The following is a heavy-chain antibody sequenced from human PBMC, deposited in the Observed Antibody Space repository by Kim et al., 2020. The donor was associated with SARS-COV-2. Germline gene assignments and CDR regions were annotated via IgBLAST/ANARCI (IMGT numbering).Heavy chain of an antibody. CDR3: AKDDVRYNYGDY. V-gene: IGHV3-23*01. Sequence: YYAESMKGRFPNARDNSKNTLYLQMSSLRAEDTAVYDCAKDDVRYNYGDYWGQGTLVTVSS. D-gene: IGHD5-18*01. J-gene: IGHJ4*02.